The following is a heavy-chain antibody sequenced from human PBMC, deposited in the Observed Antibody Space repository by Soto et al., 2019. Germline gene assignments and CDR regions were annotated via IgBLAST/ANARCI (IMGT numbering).Heavy chain of an antibody. D-gene: IGHD6-13*01. CDR1: GFTFSSFG. V-gene: IGHV3-30*18. Sequence: GGSLRLSCAASGFTFSSFGMHWVRQAPGKGLEWVAVISYDGSKKYYTDSVKGRFTISRDNSKNTLYLEMSSLRVEDTAVYYCAKGWSYFDQWGQGTLVTVSS. J-gene: IGHJ4*02. CDR2: ISYDGSKK. CDR3: AKGWSYFDQ.